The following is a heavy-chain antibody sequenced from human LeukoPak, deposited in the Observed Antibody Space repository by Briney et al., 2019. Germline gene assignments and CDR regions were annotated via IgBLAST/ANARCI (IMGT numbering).Heavy chain of an antibody. CDR1: GFTFSRYA. CDR2: ISYDGSKK. V-gene: IGHV3-30-3*01. CDR3: ARPDYCGGDCFWNYFDY. Sequence: VRSLRLSCAASGFTFSRYAIHWVRQGPGKGLESVATISYDGSKKYYADSVKGRFTISRDSSKNTLYLQMSSLRHEDTAVYYCARPDYCGGDCFWNYFDYWGQGTLVTVSS. D-gene: IGHD2-21*02. J-gene: IGHJ4*02.